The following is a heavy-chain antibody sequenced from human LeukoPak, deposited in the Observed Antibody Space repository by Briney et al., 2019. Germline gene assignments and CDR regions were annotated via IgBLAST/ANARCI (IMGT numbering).Heavy chain of an antibody. J-gene: IGHJ1*01. D-gene: IGHD6-13*01. V-gene: IGHV1-2*02. CDR2: INPNSDGT. Sequence: GASVKVSCKASGYTFTGYYMHWVRQAPGQGLEWMGWINPNSDGTNYAQKFQGRVTMTRDTSISTAYMELSRLRPDDTAVYYCARGGYSSSWYPRAEYFQHWGQGTLVTVSS. CDR3: ARGGYSSSWYPRAEYFQH. CDR1: GYTFTGYY.